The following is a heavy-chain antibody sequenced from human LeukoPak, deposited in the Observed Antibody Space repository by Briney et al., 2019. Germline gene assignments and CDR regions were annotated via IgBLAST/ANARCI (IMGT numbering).Heavy chain of an antibody. Sequence: GGSLRLSCAASGFTFSSYGMHWVRQAPGKGLGWVAVIWYDGSNKYYADSVKGRFTISRDNSKNTLYLQMNSLRAEDTAVYYCARCHYYDSSGPDYWGQGTLVTVSS. CDR2: IWYDGSNK. V-gene: IGHV3-33*01. J-gene: IGHJ4*02. D-gene: IGHD3-22*01. CDR3: ARCHYYDSSGPDY. CDR1: GFTFSSYG.